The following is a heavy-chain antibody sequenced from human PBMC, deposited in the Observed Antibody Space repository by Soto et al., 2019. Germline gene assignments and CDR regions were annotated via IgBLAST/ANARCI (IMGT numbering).Heavy chain of an antibody. CDR3: AKGLCGGDCADSSGYSYAPTDFDY. Sequence: GSLRLSCAASGFTFDDYAMHWVRQAPGKGLEWVSAISGSGGSTYYADSVKGRFTISRDNSKNTLYLQMNSLRAEDTAVYYCAKGLCGGDCADSSGYSYAPTDFDYWGQGTLVPVSS. J-gene: IGHJ4*02. CDR2: ISGSGGST. CDR1: GFTFDDYA. V-gene: IGHV3-23*01. D-gene: IGHD3-22*01.